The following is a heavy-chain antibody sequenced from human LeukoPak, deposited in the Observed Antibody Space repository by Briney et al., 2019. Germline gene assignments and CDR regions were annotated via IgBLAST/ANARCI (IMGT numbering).Heavy chain of an antibody. J-gene: IGHJ6*02. Sequence: ASVKVSCMASGYTFTSYGISWVRQAPGQGLEWMGWISAYNGNTNYAQKLQGRVTMTTDTSTSTAYMELRSLRSDDTAVYYCARDRGGEITIFGVVIETLYYYYGMDVWGQGTTVTVFS. CDR1: GYTFTSYG. CDR2: ISAYNGNT. D-gene: IGHD3-3*01. CDR3: ARDRGGEITIFGVVIETLYYYYGMDV. V-gene: IGHV1-18*01.